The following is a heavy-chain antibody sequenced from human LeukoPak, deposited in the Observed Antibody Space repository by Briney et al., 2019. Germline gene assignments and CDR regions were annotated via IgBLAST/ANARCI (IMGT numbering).Heavy chain of an antibody. CDR3: ARVWDHSSGYYFDY. D-gene: IGHD3-22*01. Sequence: GGSLRLSCAASGFTFSSYWMSWVRQAPVKGLEWVANIKQDGSEKYYVDSVKGRFTISRDNAKNSLYLQMNSLRAEDTAVYYCARVWDHSSGYYFDYWGQGTLVTVSS. CDR2: IKQDGSEK. CDR1: GFTFSSYW. J-gene: IGHJ4*02. V-gene: IGHV3-7*01.